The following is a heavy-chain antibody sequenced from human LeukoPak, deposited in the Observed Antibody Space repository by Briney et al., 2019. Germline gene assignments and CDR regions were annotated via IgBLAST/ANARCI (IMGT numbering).Heavy chain of an antibody. Sequence: PGGSLRLSCTASGFTFGDYAMSWFRQAPGKGLEWVGFIRSKAYGGTTEYAASVKGRFTISRDDSKSIAYLQMNSLKTEDTAVYYCTRQGYCSSTSCYDMDDAFDIWGQGTMVTVPS. CDR2: IRSKAYGGTT. J-gene: IGHJ3*02. CDR3: TRQGYCSSTSCYDMDDAFDI. V-gene: IGHV3-49*03. D-gene: IGHD2-2*01. CDR1: GFTFGDYA.